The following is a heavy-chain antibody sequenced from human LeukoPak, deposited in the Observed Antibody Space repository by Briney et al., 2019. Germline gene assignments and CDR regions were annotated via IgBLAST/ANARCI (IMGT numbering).Heavy chain of an antibody. CDR2: IIPIFGTA. D-gene: IGHD1-1*01. J-gene: IGHJ4*02. CDR1: GGTFSSYA. V-gene: IGHV1-69*05. Sequence: SVKVSCKASGGTFSSYAISWVRQAPGQGLEWMGGIIPIFGTANYAQKFQGRVTITTDESTSTAYMELSSLRSEDTAVYYCARGPELERFDYWGQGPLVTVSS. CDR3: ARGPELERFDY.